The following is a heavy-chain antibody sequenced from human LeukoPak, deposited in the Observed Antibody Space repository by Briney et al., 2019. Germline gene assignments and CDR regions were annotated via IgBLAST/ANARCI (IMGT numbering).Heavy chain of an antibody. J-gene: IGHJ6*03. D-gene: IGHD1-7*01. CDR2: FDPEDGET. V-gene: IGHV1-24*01. Sequence: GASVKVSCKVSGYTLTELSMHWVRQAPGKGLEWMGGFDPEDGETIYAQKFQGRVTMTEDTSTDTAYMELSSLRSEDTAVYYCATVEVGRGESGITGTVAHWGYYYYYYMDVWGKGTTVTVSS. CDR3: ATVEVGRGESGITGTVAHWGYYYYYYMDV. CDR1: GYTLTELS.